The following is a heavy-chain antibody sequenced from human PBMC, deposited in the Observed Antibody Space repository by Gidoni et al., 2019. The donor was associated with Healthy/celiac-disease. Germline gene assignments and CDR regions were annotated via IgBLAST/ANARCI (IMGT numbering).Heavy chain of an antibody. CDR3: ARGINYYGSDPHFDY. CDR2: IGTAGDP. J-gene: IGHJ4*02. Sequence: EVQLVESGGGLVQPGGSLRLSCAASGFTFSSYDMHWVRQATGKGLELVSAIGTAGDPYYPGSVKGRFTISRENAKNSLYLQMNSLRAGDTAVYYCARGINYYGSDPHFDYWGQGTLVTVSS. D-gene: IGHD3-10*01. V-gene: IGHV3-13*04. CDR1: GFTFSSYD.